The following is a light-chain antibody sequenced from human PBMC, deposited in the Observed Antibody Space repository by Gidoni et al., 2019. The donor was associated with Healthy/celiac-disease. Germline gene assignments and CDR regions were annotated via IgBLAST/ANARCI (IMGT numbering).Light chain of an antibody. V-gene: IGLV1-40*01. J-gene: IGLJ3*02. Sequence: QSVLTQPPSVSGAPGPRVTISCTGSSSNIGAGDDVHWSQQLPGTAPKLLIYGNSNRPSGVPDRFSGSKSGTSASLAITGLQAEDEADYYCQSYDSSLSGVFGGGTKLTVL. CDR3: QSYDSSLSGV. CDR1: SSNIGAGDD. CDR2: GNS.